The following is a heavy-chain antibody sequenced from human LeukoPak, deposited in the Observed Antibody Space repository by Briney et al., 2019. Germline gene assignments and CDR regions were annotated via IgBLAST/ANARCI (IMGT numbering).Heavy chain of an antibody. CDR3: ARAGIVGATHAFDY. V-gene: IGHV3-30*03. Sequence: GGSLRLSCAASGLTFSSHWMHWVRQAPGKGLEWVAVISYDGSNKYYADSVKGRFTISRDNSKNTLYLQMNSLRAEDTAVYYCARAGIVGATHAFDYWGQGTLVTVSS. J-gene: IGHJ4*02. CDR1: GLTFSSHW. D-gene: IGHD1-26*01. CDR2: ISYDGSNK.